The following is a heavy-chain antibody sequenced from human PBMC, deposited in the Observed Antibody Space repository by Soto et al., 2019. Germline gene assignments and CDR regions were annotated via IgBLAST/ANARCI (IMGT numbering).Heavy chain of an antibody. CDR1: GFTFSSYA. J-gene: IGHJ4*02. CDR2: ISYDGSNK. CDR3: ARDVYDSSGFDY. V-gene: IGHV3-30-3*01. Sequence: QVQLVESGGGVVQPGRSLRLSCAASGFTFSSYAMHWVRQAPGKGLEWVAVISYDGSNKYYEDSVKGRFTISRDNSKNTLYLQMNSLRAEDTAVYYCARDVYDSSGFDYWGQGTLVTVSS. D-gene: IGHD3-22*01.